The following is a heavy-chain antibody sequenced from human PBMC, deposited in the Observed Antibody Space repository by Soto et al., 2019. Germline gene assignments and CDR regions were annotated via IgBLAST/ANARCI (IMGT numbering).Heavy chain of an antibody. D-gene: IGHD5-12*01. CDR2: LSYDGSNK. CDR3: SKGKGGYYGYAVGYHFDY. CDR1: GFTFSSYG. V-gene: IGHV3-30*18. J-gene: IGHJ4*02. Sequence: QVQLVESGGGVVQPGRSLRLSCAASGFTFSSYGMHWVRQAPGKGLEWVAVLSYDGSNKYYAGSVKGRFTISRDNSKNTLYLHMNSLRAADTAVYYCSKGKGGYYGYAVGYHFDYWGQGTLVSVSS.